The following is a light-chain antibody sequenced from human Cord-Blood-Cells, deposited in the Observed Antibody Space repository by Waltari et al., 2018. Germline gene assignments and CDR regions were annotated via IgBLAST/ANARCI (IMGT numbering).Light chain of an antibody. CDR3: QQRSNWPPYT. Sequence: ELVLTQPPATPSSSPGDRAPLSSRASQSVSSYLAWYQQKPGQATRLLIYEASNRATGIPARFSGSGSGTDFTLTISSLEPEDFAVYYCQQRSNWPPYTFGQGTKLEIK. J-gene: IGKJ2*01. CDR2: EAS. V-gene: IGKV3-11*01. CDR1: QSVSSY.